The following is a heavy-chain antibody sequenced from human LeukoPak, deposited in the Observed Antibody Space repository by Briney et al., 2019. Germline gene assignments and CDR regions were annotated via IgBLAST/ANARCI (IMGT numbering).Heavy chain of an antibody. CDR1: GGSISGYY. V-gene: IGHV4-4*07. D-gene: IGHD1-26*01. CDR3: ARDDGSGWFDP. CDR2: VHVSETT. Sequence: NSSETLSLTCTVSGGSISGYYWHWIRQPAGKGLEWIGRVHVSETTIYNPSLKSRVSMSVDTSNNDYSLNLSSVTAADTAVYYCARDDGSGWFDPWGQGTLVTVSS. J-gene: IGHJ5*02.